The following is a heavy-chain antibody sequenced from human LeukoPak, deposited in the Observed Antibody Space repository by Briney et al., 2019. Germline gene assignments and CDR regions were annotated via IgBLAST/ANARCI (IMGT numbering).Heavy chain of an antibody. CDR3: ARHPASGDRSFDY. CDR2: IYYSGTT. Sequence: SETLSLTCTVSGGSISSSSYYWGWIRQPPGKGLEWIGSIYYSGTTHYSPSLKSRVTISVDTSKNQFSLKLSSVTAADTAVYYCARHPASGDRSFDYWGQGTLVTVSS. V-gene: IGHV4-39*01. D-gene: IGHD1-14*01. J-gene: IGHJ4*02. CDR1: GGSISSSSYY.